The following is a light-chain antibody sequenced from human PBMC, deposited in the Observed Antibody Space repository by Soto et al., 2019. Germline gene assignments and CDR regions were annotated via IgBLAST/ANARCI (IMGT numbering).Light chain of an antibody. CDR1: QSVSSSF. V-gene: IGKV3-20*01. CDR2: GAS. J-gene: IGKJ4*01. Sequence: EIVLTQSPGTLSLSPGERATLSCRASQSVSSSFLAWYQQKPGQAPRLLIYGASSRATGIPDRFSGSGSGTDFTLTTSRLEPEDFAVYYCQRYDNSPLTFGGGPRWRSN. CDR3: QRYDNSPLT.